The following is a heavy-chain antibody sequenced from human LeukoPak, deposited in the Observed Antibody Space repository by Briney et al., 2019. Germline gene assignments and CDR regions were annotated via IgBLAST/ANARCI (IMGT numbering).Heavy chain of an antibody. V-gene: IGHV1-8*01. CDR2: MNPNSGNT. CDR3: ARVRLAAPAFDP. J-gene: IGHJ5*02. CDR1: GYTFTSYD. Sequence: ASVKVSCKASGYTFTSYDINWVRQATGQGLEWMGWMNPNSGNTGYAQKFQGRVTMTRNTSISTAYMELSSLRSEETAVYYCARVRLAAPAFDPWGQGTLVTVSS. D-gene: IGHD6-13*01.